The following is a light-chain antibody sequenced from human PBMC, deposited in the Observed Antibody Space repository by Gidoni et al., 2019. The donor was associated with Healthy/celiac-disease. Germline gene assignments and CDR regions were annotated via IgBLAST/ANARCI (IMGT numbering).Light chain of an antibody. Sequence: EIVLTQSPATLSLSPGERATLSCRASQSVSSYLAWYQQKPGQAPRLLIYDASNQATVIPARFSGSGSGTDFTLTISSLEPEDFAVYYCQQRSNWPPLLPFGGGTKVEIK. V-gene: IGKV3-11*01. CDR2: DAS. CDR1: QSVSSY. J-gene: IGKJ4*01. CDR3: QQRSNWPPLLP.